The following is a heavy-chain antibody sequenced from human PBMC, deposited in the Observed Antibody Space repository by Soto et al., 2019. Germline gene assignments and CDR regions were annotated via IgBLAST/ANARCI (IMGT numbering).Heavy chain of an antibody. D-gene: IGHD3-9*01. CDR3: ARAYYDILTGRSVYYYYYMDV. V-gene: IGHV1-3*01. CDR2: INAGNGNT. J-gene: IGHJ6*03. Sequence: GASVKVSCKASGYTFTSYAMHWVRQAPGQRLEWMGWINAGNGNTKYSRKFQGRVTITRDTSASTAYMELSSLRSEDTAVYYCARAYYDILTGRSVYYYYYMDVWGKGTTVTVSS. CDR1: GYTFTSYA.